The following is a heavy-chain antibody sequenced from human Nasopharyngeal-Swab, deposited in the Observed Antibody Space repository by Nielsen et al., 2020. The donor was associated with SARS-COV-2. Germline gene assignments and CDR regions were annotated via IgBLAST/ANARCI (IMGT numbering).Heavy chain of an antibody. CDR1: GYTLTELS. CDR3: ARYGGFWSGYQNYYYYGMDV. Sequence: ASVKVSCKVSGYTLTELSMHWVRQAPGKGLEWMGGFDPEDGETIYAQKFQGRVTMTEDTSTDTAYMELSSLRSEDTAVYYCARYGGFWSGYQNYYYYGMDVWDQGTMVTVSS. CDR2: FDPEDGET. D-gene: IGHD3-3*01. J-gene: IGHJ6*02. V-gene: IGHV1-24*01.